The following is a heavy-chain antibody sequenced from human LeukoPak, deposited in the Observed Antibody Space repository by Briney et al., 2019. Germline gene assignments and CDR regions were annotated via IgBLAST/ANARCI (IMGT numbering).Heavy chain of an antibody. V-gene: IGHV4-59*01. CDR3: ARDHSYGLDY. CDR2: IYYSGST. CDR1: GGSISSYY. D-gene: IGHD5-18*01. J-gene: IGHJ4*02. Sequence: SETLSHTCTVSGGSISSYYWSWIRQPPGKGLEWIGYIYYSGSTNYNPSLKSRVTISVDTSKNQFSLKLSSVTAADTAVYYCARDHSYGLDYWGQGTLVTVSS.